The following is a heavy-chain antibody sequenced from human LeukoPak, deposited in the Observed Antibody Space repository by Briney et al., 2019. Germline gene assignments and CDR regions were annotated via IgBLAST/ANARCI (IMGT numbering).Heavy chain of an antibody. J-gene: IGHJ4*02. Sequence: SETLSLTCTVSGGSISSSSYYWGWIRQPPGKGLEWIGSIYYSGSTYYNPSLKSRVTISVDTSKNQFSLKLSSVTAADTAVYYCATTHYYGSGSYSSFDYWGQGTLVTVSS. D-gene: IGHD3-10*01. V-gene: IGHV4-39*01. CDR3: ATTHYYGSGSYSSFDY. CDR1: GGSISSSSYY. CDR2: IYYSGST.